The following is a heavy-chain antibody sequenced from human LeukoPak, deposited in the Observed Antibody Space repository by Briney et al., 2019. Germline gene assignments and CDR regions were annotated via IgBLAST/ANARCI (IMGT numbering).Heavy chain of an antibody. Sequence: ETLSLTCAVYGGSFSGYYWSWIRQPPGKGLEWIGEINHSGSTNYNPSLKRRVTISVDTSKNQFSLKLSSVTAADTAVYYCARGRGYCSSTSCYARYYYYYMDVWGKGTTVTVSS. CDR3: ARGRGYCSSTSCYARYYYYYMDV. CDR2: INHSGST. V-gene: IGHV4-34*01. D-gene: IGHD2-2*01. CDR1: GGSFSGYY. J-gene: IGHJ6*03.